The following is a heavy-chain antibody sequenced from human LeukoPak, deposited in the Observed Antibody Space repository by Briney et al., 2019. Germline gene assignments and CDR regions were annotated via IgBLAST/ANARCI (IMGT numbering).Heavy chain of an antibody. CDR2: ISISGTTI. Sequence: GGSLRLSCAASGFTFSSYSMNWVRQAPGKGLEWVSYISISGTTIYYADSVKGRFTFSRDNAKNSLYLQMNSLRAEDTAVYYCARVGRLQYGDYVAFDYWGQGTLVTVSS. V-gene: IGHV3-48*04. D-gene: IGHD4-17*01. CDR1: GFTFSSYS. CDR3: ARVGRLQYGDYVAFDY. J-gene: IGHJ4*02.